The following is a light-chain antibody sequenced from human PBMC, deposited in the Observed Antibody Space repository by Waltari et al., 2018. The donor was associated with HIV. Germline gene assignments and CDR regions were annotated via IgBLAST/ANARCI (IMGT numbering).Light chain of an antibody. V-gene: IGKV4-1*01. Sequence: DIVMTQSPDSLAVSLGGRATINCKSSQSLLYNSNNKNYLAWFQQKPGQPPKLLIYGASTRESGVPDRFNGSGSGTDFTLTISSLQPEDFATYYCQQSYSTPLTFGGGTKVEIK. CDR3: QQSYSTPLT. J-gene: IGKJ4*01. CDR2: GAS. CDR1: QSLLYNSNNKNY.